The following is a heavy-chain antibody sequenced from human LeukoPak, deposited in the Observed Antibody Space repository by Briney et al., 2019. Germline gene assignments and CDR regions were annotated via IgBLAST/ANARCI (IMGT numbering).Heavy chain of an antibody. Sequence: GGSLRLSCAASGFTFSSYAMSWVRQAPGKGLEWVSGISGSGGSTYYADSVKGRFTISRDNSKNTLYLQMNSLRAEGTAVYYCAKEWDCSSTSCYSGTRNWFDPWGQGTLVTVSS. CDR1: GFTFSSYA. D-gene: IGHD2-2*02. J-gene: IGHJ5*02. CDR2: ISGSGGST. CDR3: AKEWDCSSTSCYSGTRNWFDP. V-gene: IGHV3-23*01.